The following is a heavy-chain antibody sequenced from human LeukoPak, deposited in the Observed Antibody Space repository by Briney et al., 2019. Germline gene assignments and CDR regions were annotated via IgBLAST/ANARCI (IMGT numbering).Heavy chain of an antibody. V-gene: IGHV3-53*01. CDR1: GFTVSGLC. J-gene: IGHJ4*02. CDR2: LYTGDNT. D-gene: IGHD3-22*01. Sequence: GGSLRLSCAASGFTVSGLCMSWVRQAPGKGLEWVAFLYTGDNTYYVDSVKGRFTIARDNSKNTLYLQMNSLRAEDTAVYYCARDCYFDSCYWGQGTLVTVSS. CDR3: ARDCYFDSCY.